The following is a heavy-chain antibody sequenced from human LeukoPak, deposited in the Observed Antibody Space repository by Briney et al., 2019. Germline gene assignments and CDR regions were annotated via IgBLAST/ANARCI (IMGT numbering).Heavy chain of an antibody. CDR2: INHSGST. CDR3: ARGKRWQWLGGYYYYGMDV. D-gene: IGHD6-19*01. J-gene: IGHJ6*02. V-gene: IGHV4-34*01. Sequence: KSSETLSLTCAVYGGSFSGYYWSWIRQPPGKGLEWIGEINHSGSTNYNPSLKSRVTISVDTSKNQFSLNLSSVTAADTAVYYCARGKRWQWLGGYYYYGMDVWGQGTTVTVSS. CDR1: GGSFSGYY.